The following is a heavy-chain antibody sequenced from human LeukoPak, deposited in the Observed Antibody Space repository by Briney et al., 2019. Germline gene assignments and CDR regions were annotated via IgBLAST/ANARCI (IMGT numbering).Heavy chain of an antibody. D-gene: IGHD3-10*01. V-gene: IGHV3-30*02. CDR1: GFTFSTYD. J-gene: IGHJ4*02. Sequence: GGSLGLSCAASGFTFSTYDMHWVRQAPGKGLEWVAFIRYDGSNKYYADSVKGRFTISRDNSKNTLYLQMNSLRAEDTAVYYCAKDLRTWFGELFDYWGQGTLVTVSS. CDR2: IRYDGSNK. CDR3: AKDLRTWFGELFDY.